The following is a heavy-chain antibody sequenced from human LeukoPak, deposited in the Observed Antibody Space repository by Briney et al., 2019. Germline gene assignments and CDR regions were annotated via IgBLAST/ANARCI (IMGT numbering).Heavy chain of an antibody. CDR2: IGTAGDT. CDR3: ARGLLYDFWSGYPYYYYYYGMDV. J-gene: IGHJ6*02. D-gene: IGHD3-3*01. Sequence: GGSLRLSCAASGFTFSSYDMHWVRQATGKGLEWVSAIGTAGDTYYPGSVKGRFTISRENAKNSLYLQMNSLRAEDTGVYYCARGLLYDFWSGYPYYYYYYGMDVWGQGTTVTVSS. CDR1: GFTFSSYD. V-gene: IGHV3-13*01.